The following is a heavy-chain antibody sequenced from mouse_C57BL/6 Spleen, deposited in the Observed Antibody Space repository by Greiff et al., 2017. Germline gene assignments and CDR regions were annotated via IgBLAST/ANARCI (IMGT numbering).Heavy chain of an antibody. CDR2: IYPRSGNT. CDR3: ARHFYYGSSYGYFDV. J-gene: IGHJ1*03. Sequence: VKLMESGAELARPGASVKLSCKASGYTFTSYGISWVKQRTGQGLEWIGEIYPRSGNTYYNEKFKGKATLTADKSSSTAYMELRSLTSEDSAVYFCARHFYYGSSYGYFDVWGTGTTVTVSS. V-gene: IGHV1-81*01. D-gene: IGHD1-1*01. CDR1: GYTFTSYG.